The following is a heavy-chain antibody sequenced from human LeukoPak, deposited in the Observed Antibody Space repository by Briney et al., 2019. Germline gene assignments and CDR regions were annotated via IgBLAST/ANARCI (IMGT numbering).Heavy chain of an antibody. CDR1: GYTFTSYG. CDR3: AREVAVAGTSFGGELDY. CDR2: ISAYNGNT. Sequence: ASVKVSCKASGYTFTSYGISWVRQAPGQGLKWMGWISAYNGNTNYAQTLQGRVTMTTDTSTSTAYMELRSLRSDDTAVYCWAREVAVAGTSFGGELDYWGQGTLVTVSS. V-gene: IGHV1-18*01. D-gene: IGHD6-19*01. J-gene: IGHJ4*02.